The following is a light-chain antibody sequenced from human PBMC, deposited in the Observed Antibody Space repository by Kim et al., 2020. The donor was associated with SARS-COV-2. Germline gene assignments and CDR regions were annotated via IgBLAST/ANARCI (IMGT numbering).Light chain of an antibody. CDR3: QRYYSYPPYT. Sequence: AIRITQSPSSLSASTGDRVTITCRASQGISSYLAWYQQKPGKAPKLLIYAASTLQSGVPSRFSGSGSGTDFTLTISCLQSEEFATYYCQRYYSYPPYTSGQGTKLEI. CDR1: QGISSY. J-gene: IGKJ2*01. V-gene: IGKV1-8*01. CDR2: AAS.